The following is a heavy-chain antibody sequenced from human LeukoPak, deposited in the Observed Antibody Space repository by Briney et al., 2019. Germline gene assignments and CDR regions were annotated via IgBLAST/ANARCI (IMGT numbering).Heavy chain of an antibody. V-gene: IGHV4-59*01. CDR2: IYYSGST. J-gene: IGHJ4*02. D-gene: IGHD3-9*01. CDR1: GGSTSSYY. CDR3: AREYYDILTGSQTPVFDY. Sequence: SETLSLTCTVSGGSTSSYYWSWIRQPPGKGLEWIGYIYYSGSTNYNASLKSRVTISVDTSKNQFSLKLSSVTPADTAVYYCAREYYDILTGSQTPVFDYWGQGTLVTVSS.